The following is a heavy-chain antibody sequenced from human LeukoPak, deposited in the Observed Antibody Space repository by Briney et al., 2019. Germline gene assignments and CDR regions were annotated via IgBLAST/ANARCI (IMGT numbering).Heavy chain of an antibody. D-gene: IGHD1-26*01. J-gene: IGHJ3*02. CDR2: IYYSGST. CDR3: ARVSSGSPGAFDI. Sequence: SETLSLTCTVSGGSVSNGIYHWNWIRQPPGKGLEWIGYIYYSGSTNYNPSLKSRVTISVDTSKNQFSLKLSSVTAADTAVYYCARVSSGSPGAFDIWGQGTMVTVSS. CDR1: GGSVSNGIYH. V-gene: IGHV4-61*01.